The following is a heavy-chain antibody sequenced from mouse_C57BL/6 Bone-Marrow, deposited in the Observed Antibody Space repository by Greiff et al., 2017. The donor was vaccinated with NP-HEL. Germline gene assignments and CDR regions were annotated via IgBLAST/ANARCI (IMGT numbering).Heavy chain of an antibody. CDR2: IRYDGSN. D-gene: IGHD1-1*01. CDR3: ANTVVAKDYFDY. Sequence: EVQLQESGPGLVKPSQSLSLTCSVTGYSITSGYFWNWLRQFPGNQLECMGYIRYDGSNNYNPSLKNRISITRDTSKNQFFLKLNSVTTEDTATYYCANTVVAKDYFDYWGQGTTLTVSS. CDR1: GYSITSGYF. J-gene: IGHJ2*01. V-gene: IGHV3-6*01.